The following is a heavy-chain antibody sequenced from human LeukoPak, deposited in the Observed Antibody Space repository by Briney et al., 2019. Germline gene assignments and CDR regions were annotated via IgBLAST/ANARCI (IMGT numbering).Heavy chain of an antibody. CDR2: IYGNGYSI. V-gene: IGHV3-23*05. CDR1: GFTFDNYA. CDR3: ARGPDAPEGAPFFYHYMDV. Sequence: GGSLRLSCVTSGFTFDNYAMTWVRQAPGKGLEWVSSIYGNGYSIYYADSVRGRFTLSRDNSWNTLYLEMKNLRAEDTAVYYCARGPDAPEGAPFFYHYMDVWGKGTTVSVS. D-gene: IGHD2/OR15-2a*01. J-gene: IGHJ6*03.